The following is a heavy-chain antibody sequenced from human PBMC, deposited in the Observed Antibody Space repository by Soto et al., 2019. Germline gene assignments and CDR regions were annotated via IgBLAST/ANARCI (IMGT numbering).Heavy chain of an antibody. V-gene: IGHV4-4*07. CDR3: ASAPTYGSGSYSSDF. J-gene: IGHJ4*02. CDR2: IYTSGST. D-gene: IGHD3-10*01. CDR1: GGSISSYY. Sequence: PSETLSLTCTVSGGSISSYYWSWILQPAGKGLEWIGRIYTSGSTNYNPSLKSRVTMSVDTSKNQFSLKLSSVTAADTAVYYCASAPTYGSGSYSSDFWGPGPLLTVS.